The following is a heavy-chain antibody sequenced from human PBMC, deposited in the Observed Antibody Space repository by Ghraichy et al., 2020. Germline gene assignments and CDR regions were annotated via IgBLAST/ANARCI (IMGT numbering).Heavy chain of an antibody. CDR2: IYHSGST. V-gene: IGHV4-38-2*01. D-gene: IGHD5-18*01. Sequence: SETLSLTCAVSGYSISSGYYWGWIRQPPGKGLEWIGSIYHSGSTYYNPSLKSRVTISVDTSKNQFSLKLSSVTAADTAVYYCARVQLWYFDYWGQGTLVTVSS. J-gene: IGHJ4*02. CDR3: ARVQLWYFDY. CDR1: GYSISSGYY.